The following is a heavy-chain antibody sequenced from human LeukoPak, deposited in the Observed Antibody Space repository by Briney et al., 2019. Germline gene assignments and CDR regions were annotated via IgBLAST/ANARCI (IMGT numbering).Heavy chain of an antibody. J-gene: IGHJ4*02. CDR1: GFNFNNYA. V-gene: IGHV3-23*01. CDR3: AKGYGGNRPLDY. Sequence: GGSLRLSCAASGFNFNNYAMAWVRQAPGKGLEWVSATSTSGDSTYYADSVKGRFSISRDNSKNTLYLHMNSLRAEDTAVYYCAKGYGGNRPLDYWGQGTLVTVSS. CDR2: TSTSGDST. D-gene: IGHD4-23*01.